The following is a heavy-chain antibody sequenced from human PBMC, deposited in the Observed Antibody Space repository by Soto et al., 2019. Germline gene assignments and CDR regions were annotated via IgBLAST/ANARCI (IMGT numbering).Heavy chain of an antibody. V-gene: IGHV4-34*01. J-gene: IGHJ4*02. D-gene: IGHD3-9*01. CDR3: AIYDILTGYYG. Sequence: PSETLSLTCAVYGGSFSGYYWSWIRQPPGEGLEWIGEINHSGSTNYNPSLKSRVTISVDTSKNQFSLKLSSVTAADTAVYYCAIYDILTGYYGWGQGTLVTVSS. CDR1: GGSFSGYY. CDR2: INHSGST.